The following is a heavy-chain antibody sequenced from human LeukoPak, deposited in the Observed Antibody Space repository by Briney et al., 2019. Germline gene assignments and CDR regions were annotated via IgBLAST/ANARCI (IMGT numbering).Heavy chain of an antibody. J-gene: IGHJ4*02. CDR2: IYYSGST. CDR3: ARGGGHWLAYFDY. D-gene: IGHD6-19*01. CDR1: VGSISSYY. Sequence: SETLSLTCTVSVGSISSYYWNWIRQPPGTALEWIGYIYYSGSTNYNPSLKSRVTISVDTSKNQFSLKLSSVTAADTAVYYCARGGGHWLAYFDYWGQGTQVTVSS. V-gene: IGHV4-59*01.